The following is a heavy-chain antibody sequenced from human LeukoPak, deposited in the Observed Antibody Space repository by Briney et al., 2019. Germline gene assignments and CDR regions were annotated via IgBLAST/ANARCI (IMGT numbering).Heavy chain of an antibody. CDR1: GFTFSSYG. CDR2: IQYDGSNK. Sequence: PGGSLRLSCAASGFTFSSYGMHWVRQAPGKGLEWVTFIQYDGSNKYYADSVKGRFTISRDNSKNTLYLQMNGLRAEDTAVYYCARSLTMVRGYDYWGQGTLVTVSS. D-gene: IGHD3-10*01. V-gene: IGHV3-30*02. J-gene: IGHJ4*02. CDR3: ARSLTMVRGYDY.